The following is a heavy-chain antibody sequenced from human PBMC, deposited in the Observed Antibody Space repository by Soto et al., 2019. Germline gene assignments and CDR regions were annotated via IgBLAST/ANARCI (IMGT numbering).Heavy chain of an antibody. CDR2: ISSSSSYI. V-gene: IGHV3-21*01. CDR3: ARVKDTAMVPCYFDY. CDR1: GFTFSSYS. D-gene: IGHD5-18*01. J-gene: IGHJ4*02. Sequence: PGGSLRLSCAASGFTFSSYSMNWVRQAPGKGLEWVSSISSSSSYIYYADSVKGRFTISRDNAKNSLYLQMNSLRAEDTAVYYCARVKDTAMVPCYFDYWGQGTLVTVSS.